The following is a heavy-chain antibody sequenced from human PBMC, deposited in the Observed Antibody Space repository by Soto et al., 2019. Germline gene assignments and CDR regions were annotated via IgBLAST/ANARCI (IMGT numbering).Heavy chain of an antibody. CDR1: GDSISSYY. J-gene: IGHJ4*02. CDR2: INHSGST. CDR3: ARGRRGQQLVHGRFSYFDY. V-gene: IGHV4-34*01. D-gene: IGHD6-13*01. Sequence: PSETLSLTCTVSGDSISSYYWSWIRQPPGKGLEWIGEINHSGSTNYNPSLKSRVTISVDTSKNQFSLMLSSVTAADTAVYSCARGRRGQQLVHGRFSYFDYWGQGTLVTVSS.